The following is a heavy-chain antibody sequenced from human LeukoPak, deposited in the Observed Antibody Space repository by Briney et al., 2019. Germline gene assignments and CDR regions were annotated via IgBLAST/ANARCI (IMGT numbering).Heavy chain of an antibody. CDR2: IYYSGST. V-gene: IGHV4-59*08. J-gene: IGHJ4*02. CDR1: GGSISSYY. D-gene: IGHD6-6*01. Sequence: PSETLSLTCTVSGGSISSYYWSWIRQPPGKGLEWIGYIYYSGSTNYNPSLKSRVTISVDTSKNQFSLKLSSVTAADTAVYYCARHSWMASSSSFWSKWGQGTLVTVSS. CDR3: ARHSWMASSSSFWSK.